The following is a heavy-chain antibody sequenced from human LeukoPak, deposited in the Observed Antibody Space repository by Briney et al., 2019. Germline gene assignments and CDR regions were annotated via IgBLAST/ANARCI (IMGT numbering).Heavy chain of an antibody. V-gene: IGHV4-59*08. Sequence: SETLSLTCTVSGGSISSYYWSWIRQPPGKGLEGIGYIYYSGSTNYNPSLTSRVTISVDTSKNQFCLKLSSVASADTAVYYCARLRGHYYYYGMDVWGQGTTVTVSS. CDR1: GGSISSYY. CDR3: ARLRGHYYYYGMDV. CDR2: IYYSGST. D-gene: IGHD3-16*01. J-gene: IGHJ6*02.